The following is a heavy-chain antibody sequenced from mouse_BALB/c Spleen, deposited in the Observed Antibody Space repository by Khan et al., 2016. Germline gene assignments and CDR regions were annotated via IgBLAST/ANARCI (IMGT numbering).Heavy chain of an antibody. Sequence: EVQLQESGGGLVRPGGSLKLSCAASGFDFGRFWMSWVRQAPGKGLEWIGEINPDSRTINYSPSLKDKSTISRDNAKSTLYLQMSKVRSEDTALYYCARSGYYGYFAYWGQGTLVSVSA. V-gene: IGHV4-1*02. J-gene: IGHJ3*01. CDR1: GFDFGRFW. CDR3: ARSGYYGYFAY. D-gene: IGHD1-1*01. CDR2: INPDSRTI.